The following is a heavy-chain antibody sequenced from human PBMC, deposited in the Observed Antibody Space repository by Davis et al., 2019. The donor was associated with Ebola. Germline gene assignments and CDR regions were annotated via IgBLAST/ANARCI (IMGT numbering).Heavy chain of an antibody. Sequence: GGSLRLSCAASGFTFSSYAMTWVRQAPGKGLEWVSGISGSGGSTYYADSVKGRFTISRDNSKNKLDLQMNSLRPEDTAVYYCARDQDGSGSYSYYGMDVWGQGTTVTVSS. J-gene: IGHJ6*02. V-gene: IGHV3-23*01. CDR2: ISGSGGST. CDR1: GFTFSSYA. CDR3: ARDQDGSGSYSYYGMDV. D-gene: IGHD3-10*01.